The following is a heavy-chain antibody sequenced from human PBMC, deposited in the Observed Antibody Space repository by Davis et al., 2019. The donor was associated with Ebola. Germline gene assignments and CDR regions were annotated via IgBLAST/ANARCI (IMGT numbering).Heavy chain of an antibody. V-gene: IGHV4-59*01. D-gene: IGHD6-13*01. Sequence: MPSETLSLTCTVSGGSISSYYWSWIRQPPGKGLEWIGYIYYSGSPNYNPSLKSRVTISVDTSKNQFSLKLSSVTAADTAVYYCARVIGDSSSWYLVRWFDPWGQGTLVTVSS. CDR3: ARVIGDSSSWYLVRWFDP. J-gene: IGHJ5*02. CDR2: IYYSGSP. CDR1: GGSISSYY.